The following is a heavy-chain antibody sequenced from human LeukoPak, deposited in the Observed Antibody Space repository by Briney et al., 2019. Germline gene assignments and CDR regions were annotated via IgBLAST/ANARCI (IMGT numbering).Heavy chain of an antibody. J-gene: IGHJ4*02. CDR3: ARDTYGSGSYYNAPLDY. D-gene: IGHD3-10*01. V-gene: IGHV3-48*03. CDR1: GFTFSSYE. CDR2: ISSSGSTI. Sequence: GGSLRLSCAASGFTFSSYEMNWVRQAPGKGLEWVSYISSSGSTIYYADSVKGRFTISRDNAKNSLYLQLNSLRAEDTAVYYCARDTYGSGSYYNAPLDYWGQGTLVTVSS.